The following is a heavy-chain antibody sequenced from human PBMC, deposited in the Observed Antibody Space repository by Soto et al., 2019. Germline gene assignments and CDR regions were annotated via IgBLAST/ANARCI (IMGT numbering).Heavy chain of an antibody. CDR1: GFSLTTSGVG. V-gene: IGHV2-5*01. CDR2: VHRNDDK. CDR3: XXRXXXXXDI. Sequence: QITLKESGPTLVKPTQTLTLTCTFSGFSLTTSGVGVGWVRQPPGKALEWLAVVHRNDDKRYSPSLKSRLTITKDTSKNQVVLTMXXXXXXDXXXXXXXXRXXXXXDIXGXGTMXTVSS. J-gene: IGHJ3*02.